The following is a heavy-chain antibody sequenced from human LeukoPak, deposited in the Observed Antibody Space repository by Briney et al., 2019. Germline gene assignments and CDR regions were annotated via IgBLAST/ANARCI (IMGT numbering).Heavy chain of an antibody. V-gene: IGHV6-1*01. J-gene: IGHJ6*03. D-gene: IGHD6-13*01. CDR2: TYYRSKWYN. Sequence: SQTLSLTCAISGDSVSSNSAAWNWIRQSPSRGLEWLGRTYYRSKWYNDYAVSVKSRITINPDTSKNQFSLQLNSVTPEDTAVYYCAHAPYSSSSNYYYYMDVWGKGTTVTVSS. CDR3: AHAPYSSSSNYYYYMDV. CDR1: GDSVSSNSAA.